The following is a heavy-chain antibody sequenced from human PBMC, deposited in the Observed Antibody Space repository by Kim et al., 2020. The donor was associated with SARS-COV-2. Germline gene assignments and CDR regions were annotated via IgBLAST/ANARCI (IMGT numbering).Heavy chain of an antibody. Sequence: SETLSLTCTVSGGSISSSSYYWGWIRQPPGKGLEWIGSIYYSGSTYYNPSLKSRVTISVDTSKNQFSLKLSSVTAADTAVYYCARQQFGGVIVIRPGGWFDPWGQGTLVTVSS. J-gene: IGHJ5*02. CDR2: IYYSGST. CDR3: ARQQFGGVIVIRPGGWFDP. CDR1: GGSISSSSYY. D-gene: IGHD3-16*02. V-gene: IGHV4-39*01.